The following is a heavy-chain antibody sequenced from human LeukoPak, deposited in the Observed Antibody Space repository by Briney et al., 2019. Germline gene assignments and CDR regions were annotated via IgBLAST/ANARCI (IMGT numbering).Heavy chain of an antibody. D-gene: IGHD3-16*01. CDR3: ARRWGNIVGVTYEY. CDR2: IYYTGST. V-gene: IGHV4-39*01. J-gene: IGHJ4*02. Sequence: PSETLSLTCTISGSSITSVSHYWGWIRQPRGKGLEWIGDIYYTGSTYYSPSLRSRVTMSVHTSENQFSLRLNSVTAVDTAVYYCARRWGNIVGVTYEYWGQGTLVTVSS. CDR1: GSSITSVSHY.